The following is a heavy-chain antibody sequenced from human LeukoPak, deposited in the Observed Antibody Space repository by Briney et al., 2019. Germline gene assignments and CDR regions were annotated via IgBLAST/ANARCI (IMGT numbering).Heavy chain of an antibody. Sequence: GGSLRLSCAASGFTFSSYWMHWVRQAPWKGLVWVSRISKDGSSTYYADSVNGRFTISRDNAKNTLYLQMNSLRAEDTAVYYCARDEVGVGATHDYWGQGTLVTVSS. CDR3: ARDEVGVGATHDY. D-gene: IGHD1-26*01. CDR2: ISKDGSST. J-gene: IGHJ4*02. CDR1: GFTFSSYW. V-gene: IGHV3-74*01.